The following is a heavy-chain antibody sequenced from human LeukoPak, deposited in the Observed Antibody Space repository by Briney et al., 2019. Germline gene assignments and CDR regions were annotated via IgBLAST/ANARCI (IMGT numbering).Heavy chain of an antibody. D-gene: IGHD5-18*01. CDR2: ISGSGGST. J-gene: IGHJ4*02. V-gene: IGHV3-23*01. CDR3: AKDLDTAMVLDYFDY. CDR1: GFTFSSYA. Sequence: PGGSLRLSCAASGFTFSSYAMSWVHQAPGKGLEWVSAISGSGGSTYYADSVKGRFTISRDNSKNTLYLQMNSLRAEDTAVYYCAKDLDTAMVLDYFDYWGQGTLDTVSS.